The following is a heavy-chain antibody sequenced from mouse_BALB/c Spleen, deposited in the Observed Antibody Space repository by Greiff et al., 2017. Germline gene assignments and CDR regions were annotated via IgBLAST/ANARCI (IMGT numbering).Heavy chain of an antibody. CDR2: ISYSGST. CDR1: GYSITSDYA. V-gene: IGHV3-2*02. Sequence: EVKLQESGPGLVKPSQSLSLTCTVTGYSITSDYAWNWIRQFPGNKLEWMGYISYSGSTSYNPSLKSRISITRDTSKNQFFLQLNSVTTEDTATYYCARWDYGGYYFDYWGQGTTLTVSS. CDR3: ARWDYGGYYFDY. D-gene: IGHD2-4*01. J-gene: IGHJ2*01.